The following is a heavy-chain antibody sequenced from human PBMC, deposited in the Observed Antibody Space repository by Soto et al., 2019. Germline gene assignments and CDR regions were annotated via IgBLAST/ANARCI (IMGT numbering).Heavy chain of an antibody. CDR3: ARERTEAFDN. CDR2: ISVTSNTV. Sequence: GGSLRLSCAASGFTLSTYSMNWVRQAPGKGLEWVSYISVTSNTVYYADSVKGRFTISKDTARNSLYLQMNSLRDEDTALYYCARERTEAFDNWGQGTMVTVSS. CDR1: GFTLSTYS. V-gene: IGHV3-48*02. J-gene: IGHJ3*02.